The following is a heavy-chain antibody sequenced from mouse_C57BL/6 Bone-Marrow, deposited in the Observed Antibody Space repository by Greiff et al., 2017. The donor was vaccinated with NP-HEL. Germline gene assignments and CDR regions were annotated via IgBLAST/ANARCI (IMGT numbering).Heavy chain of an antibody. CDR2: IYPGSGST. CDR3: ARSMFRGAWFAD. Sequence: VQLQQSGAELVKPGASVKMSCKASGYTFTSYWITWVKQRPGQGLEWIGDIYPGSGSTNYNEKFKSKATLTVDTSSSTAYMQLSSLTSEDSAVYYCARSMFRGAWFADWGQGTLVTVSA. J-gene: IGHJ3*01. CDR1: GYTFTSYW. D-gene: IGHD2-2*01. V-gene: IGHV1-55*01.